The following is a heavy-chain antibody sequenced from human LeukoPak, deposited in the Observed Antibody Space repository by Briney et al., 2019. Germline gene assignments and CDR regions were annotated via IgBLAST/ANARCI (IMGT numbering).Heavy chain of an antibody. CDR2: IYYSGST. Sequence: SGTLSLTCTVSGGSISSSSYYWGWIRQPPGKGLEWIGSIYYSGSTYYNPSLKSRVTISVDTSKNQFSLKLSSVTAADTAVYYCALLPTEIIAVGVDYWGQGTLVTVSS. CDR1: GGSISSSSYY. D-gene: IGHD6-19*01. CDR3: ALLPTEIIAVGVDY. V-gene: IGHV4-39*01. J-gene: IGHJ4*02.